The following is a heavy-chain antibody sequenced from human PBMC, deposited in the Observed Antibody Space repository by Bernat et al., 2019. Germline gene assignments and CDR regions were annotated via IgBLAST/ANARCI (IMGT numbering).Heavy chain of an antibody. CDR1: GFSFDDYV. CDR2: VSWNSRNI. D-gene: IGHD1-7*01. J-gene: IGHJ4*02. Sequence: EVHLVESGGGLVQPGRSLRLSCAASGFSFDDYVMHWVRQAPGKGLEWVSSVSWNSRNIGYADSVKGRFTISRDNAKNSLYLQMNSLRAEDTALYYCAKDGLSGTINGFFDFWGQGTLVTVSS. V-gene: IGHV3-9*01. CDR3: AKDGLSGTINGFFDF.